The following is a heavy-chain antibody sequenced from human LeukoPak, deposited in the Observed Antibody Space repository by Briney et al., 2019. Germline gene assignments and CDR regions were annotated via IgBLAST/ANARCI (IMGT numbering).Heavy chain of an antibody. CDR2: IYPGDSDT. CDR3: ARRSRGYSSSLGA. J-gene: IGHJ5*02. CDR1: GYTLTNNW. D-gene: IGHD6-13*01. V-gene: IGHV5-51*01. Sequence: GESLKISCKISGYTLTNNWIGWERQMPGKGLEWMGIIYPGDSDTRYSPSFQGQVTISADKSISTAYLQWSSLKASDTAMYYCARRSRGYSSSLGAWGQGTLVTVSS.